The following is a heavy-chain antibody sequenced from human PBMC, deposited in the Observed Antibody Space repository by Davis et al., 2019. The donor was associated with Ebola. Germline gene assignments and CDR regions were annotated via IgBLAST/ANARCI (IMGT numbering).Heavy chain of an antibody. V-gene: IGHV3-43D*03. CDR1: GFTFGDYA. CDR2: ISWDGRST. CDR3: TAYDSTFRNY. D-gene: IGHD3-22*01. Sequence: GGSLRLSCAASGFTFGDYAMHWVRQAPGKGLEWVSLISWDGRSTAYADSVRDRFSISRDNSRNFLYLQMNGLRAEDTALYYCTAYDSTFRNYWGQGTLVTVS. J-gene: IGHJ4*02.